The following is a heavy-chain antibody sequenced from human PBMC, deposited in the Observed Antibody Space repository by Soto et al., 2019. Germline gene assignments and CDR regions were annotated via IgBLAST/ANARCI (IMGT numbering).Heavy chain of an antibody. Sequence: QVQLQQWGAGLLKPSETLSLTCAVYGGSFSGYYWSWIRQPPGKGLEWIGEINHRGSTNYNPSLKSRVTISVDTSKNQFSLKLSSVTAADTAVYYCARDGYSSGWYGWFDPWGQGTLVTVSS. CDR2: INHRGST. CDR1: GGSFSGYY. D-gene: IGHD6-19*01. V-gene: IGHV4-34*01. J-gene: IGHJ5*02. CDR3: ARDGYSSGWYGWFDP.